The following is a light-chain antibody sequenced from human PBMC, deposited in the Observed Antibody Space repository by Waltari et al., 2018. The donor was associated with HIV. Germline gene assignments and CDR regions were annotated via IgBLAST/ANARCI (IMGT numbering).Light chain of an antibody. V-gene: IGLV1-44*01. J-gene: IGLJ3*02. CDR1: RSNIGDNT. CDR2: KSV. Sequence: QSVLTQPPSASGTPGQRVTISCSGGRSNIGDNTVNWYQHLPGTAPKLLIYKSVQRPSGVPDRFSGSKSDTSASLAISGLQSEDEADYYCATWDDSLNGRVFGGGTKLTVL. CDR3: ATWDDSLNGRV.